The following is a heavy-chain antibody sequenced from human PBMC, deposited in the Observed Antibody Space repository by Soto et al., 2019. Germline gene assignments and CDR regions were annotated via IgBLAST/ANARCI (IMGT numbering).Heavy chain of an antibody. CDR3: ARGRYCLTGRCFPNWFDS. Sequence: SETLSLTCSVSGDSISKLDYFWGWIRQAPGQALEYIGYIYKSATTYYNPSFESRVAISVDTSKSQFSLNVTSVTAADTAVYFCARGRYCLTGRCFPNWFDSWGQGALVTVS. CDR2: IYKSATT. CDR1: GDSISKLDYF. J-gene: IGHJ5*01. V-gene: IGHV4-30-4*01. D-gene: IGHD7-27*01.